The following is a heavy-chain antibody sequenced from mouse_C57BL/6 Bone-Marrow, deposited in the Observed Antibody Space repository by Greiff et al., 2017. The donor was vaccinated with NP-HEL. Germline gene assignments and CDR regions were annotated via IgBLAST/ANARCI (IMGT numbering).Heavy chain of an antibody. Sequence: VKLKESGPGLVQPSQSLSITCTVSGFSLTSYGVHWVRQSPGKGLEWLGVIWSGGSTDYNAAFISRLSISKDNSKSQVFFKMNSLQADDTAIYYCASTTVVAKYFDVWGTGTTVTVSS. J-gene: IGHJ1*03. D-gene: IGHD1-1*01. V-gene: IGHV2-2*01. CDR3: ASTTVVAKYFDV. CDR1: GFSLTSYG. CDR2: IWSGGST.